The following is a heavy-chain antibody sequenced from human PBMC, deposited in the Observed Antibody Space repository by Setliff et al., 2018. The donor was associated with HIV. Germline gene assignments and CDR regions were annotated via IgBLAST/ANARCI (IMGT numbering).Heavy chain of an antibody. V-gene: IGHV4-39*01. CDR2: IFYSGIT. Sequence: PSETLSLTCTVSGGSFTSRSYYWGGIRQPPGKGLEWIGSIFYSGITYYNPSFKSRVTISVDTSKNQFSLNLTSVTAADTAVYYCARSKTFYDFWGGYYTHGAFKIWGLGTMVT. J-gene: IGHJ3*02. CDR3: ARSKTFYDFWGGYYTHGAFKI. CDR1: GGSFTSRSYY. D-gene: IGHD3-3*01.